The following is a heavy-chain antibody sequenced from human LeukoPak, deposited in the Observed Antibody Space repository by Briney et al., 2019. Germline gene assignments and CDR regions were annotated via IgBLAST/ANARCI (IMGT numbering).Heavy chain of an antibody. CDR1: GGSISSYY. CDR2: THTSGRT. V-gene: IGHV4-4*07. CDR3: ARDTYYYGSGTYYFNY. D-gene: IGHD3-10*01. Sequence: SETLSLTCTVSGGSISSYYWTWIRQPAGKGLEWIGRTHTSGRTNYNPSLKSRVTMSVDTSKNQFSLKLTSVTAADTAVYYCARDTYYYGSGTYYFNYWGQGTLVTVSS. J-gene: IGHJ4*02.